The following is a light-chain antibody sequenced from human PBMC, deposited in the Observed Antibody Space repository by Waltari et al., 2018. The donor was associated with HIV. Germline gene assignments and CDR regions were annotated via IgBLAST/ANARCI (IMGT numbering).Light chain of an antibody. J-gene: IGKJ4*01. Sequence: DIQMTQSPSSLSASVGDRVTITCRASQSVSTYLNWYQYKPGKAPKLLIYAASSLQSGVPSRFSGSGSGTDFTLTISSLQCDDSATYYCQESHSSSLTFGGGTGVEI. CDR3: QESHSSSLT. CDR1: QSVSTY. V-gene: IGKV1-39*01. CDR2: AAS.